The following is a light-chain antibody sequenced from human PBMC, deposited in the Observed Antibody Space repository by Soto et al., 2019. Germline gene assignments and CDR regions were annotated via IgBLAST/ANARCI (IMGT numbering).Light chain of an antibody. CDR2: DAG. Sequence: DVQITPSPSTLSSSVCDRFTISCRASQNVFSRLAWYQQKPGEAPKALIFDAGNLQSGVPSRFSGSGSGTDFTLIISSLQPEDFATYYCQQAYTFPLTFGGGTKVDIK. V-gene: IGKV1-12*01. J-gene: IGKJ4*01. CDR3: QQAYTFPLT. CDR1: QNVFSR.